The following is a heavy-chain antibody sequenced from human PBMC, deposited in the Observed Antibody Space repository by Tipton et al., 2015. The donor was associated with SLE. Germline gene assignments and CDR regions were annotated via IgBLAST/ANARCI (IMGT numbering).Heavy chain of an antibody. V-gene: IGHV1-2*06. CDR1: GYTFTGYY. CDR3: ARLGPGTICAFDI. D-gene: IGHD1-26*01. Sequence: QLVQSGPEVKKPGASVKVSCKASGYTFTGYYMHWVRQAPGQGLEWMGRINPNSGGTNYAQKFQGRVTMTRDTSISTAYMELSRLRSDDTAVYYCARLGPGTICAFDIWGHGTMVTVSS. J-gene: IGHJ3*02. CDR2: INPNSGGT.